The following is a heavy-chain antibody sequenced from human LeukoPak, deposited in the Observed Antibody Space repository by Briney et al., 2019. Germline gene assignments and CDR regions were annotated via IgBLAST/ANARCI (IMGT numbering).Heavy chain of an antibody. CDR1: GFTFSGYW. V-gene: IGHV3-7*01. CDR3: AKAAAVGTYFYYYYMDV. CDR2: IKQDGGEN. Sequence: GGSLRLSCEASGFTFSGYWMSWVRQAPGKGLEWVANIKQDGGENYYVDSVKGRFAIPRDNAKNSLYLQMNSLRAEDTGVYYCAKAAAVGTYFYYYYMDVWGKGTTVTISS. J-gene: IGHJ6*03. D-gene: IGHD6-13*01.